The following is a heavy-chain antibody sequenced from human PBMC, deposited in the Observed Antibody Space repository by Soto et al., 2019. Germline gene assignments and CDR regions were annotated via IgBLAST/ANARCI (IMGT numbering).Heavy chain of an antibody. J-gene: IGHJ6*02. CDR1: GASFTTGHW. D-gene: IGHD3-22*01. Sequence: QVQMQESGPGLVKASGTLSLTCAVSGASFTTGHWWTWVRQSPGKGLEWIGKIYQSGITNYNPSLSSRLTISMDKSKNHFSLKLTSVTAADTALYYCARGFSFSDSPGNDQIYFYYGLDVWGQGTTVTISS. CDR2: IYQSGIT. V-gene: IGHV4-4*02. CDR3: ARGFSFSDSPGNDQIYFYYGLDV.